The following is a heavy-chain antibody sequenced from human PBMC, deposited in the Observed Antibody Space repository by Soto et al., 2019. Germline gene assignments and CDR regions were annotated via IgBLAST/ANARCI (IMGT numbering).Heavy chain of an antibody. Sequence: SETLSLTCAVSGGSISSSNWWSWVRQPPGKGLEWIGEIYHSGSTNYNPSLKSRVTISVDTSKNQFSLKLSSVTAADTAVYYCARDQAREYDILTGFYYWGQGTLVTVSS. CDR3: ARDQAREYDILTGFYY. CDR1: GGSISSSNW. D-gene: IGHD3-9*01. V-gene: IGHV4-4*02. CDR2: IYHSGST. J-gene: IGHJ4*02.